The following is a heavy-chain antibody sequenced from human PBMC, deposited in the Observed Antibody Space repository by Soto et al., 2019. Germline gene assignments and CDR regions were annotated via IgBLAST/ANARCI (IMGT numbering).Heavy chain of an antibody. CDR3: AGADVGSSRGYSYYCGMAV. V-gene: IGHV4-34*01. CDR1: GPSFSGYY. J-gene: IGHJ6*02. D-gene: IGHD6-13*01. CDR2: INHSGST. Sequence: ETLSVACAVYGPSFSGYYWSWIRQPPGKELEWIGEINHSGSTNYNPSLKSRVTISVDTAKNQFSLKLSSVSAAETAVYYCAGADVGSSRGYSYYCGMAVWGQGTTVTVSS.